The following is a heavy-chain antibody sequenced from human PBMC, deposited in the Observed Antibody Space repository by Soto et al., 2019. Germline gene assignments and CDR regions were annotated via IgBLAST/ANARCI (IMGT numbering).Heavy chain of an antibody. V-gene: IGHV4-30-2*01. J-gene: IGHJ4*02. D-gene: IGHD5-12*01. CDR3: AREMATIFDY. CDR2: IYHSGST. CDR1: GGSISSGGYS. Sequence: TRSLTCAVSGGSISSGGYSWSWLRQPPGKGLEWIGYIYHSGSTYYNPSLKSQVTISVDRSKNQFSLKLSSVTAADTAVYYCAREMATIFDYWGQGTLVNVSA.